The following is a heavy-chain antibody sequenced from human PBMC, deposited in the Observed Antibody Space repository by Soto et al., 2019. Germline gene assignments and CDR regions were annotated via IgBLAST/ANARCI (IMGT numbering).Heavy chain of an antibody. CDR2: IYYSGST. D-gene: IGHD6-6*01. Sequence: TLSLTCTVSGGSISIYYWSWIRQPPGKGLEWIGYIYYSGSTNYNPSLKSRVTISVDTSKNQFSLKLSSVTAADTAVYYCARYRVAARPGGWFDPWGQGTLVTVSS. CDR3: ARYRVAARPGGWFDP. J-gene: IGHJ5*02. V-gene: IGHV4-59*01. CDR1: GGSISIYY.